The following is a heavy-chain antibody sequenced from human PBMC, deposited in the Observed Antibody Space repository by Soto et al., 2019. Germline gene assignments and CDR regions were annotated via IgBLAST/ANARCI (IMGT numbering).Heavy chain of an antibody. J-gene: IGHJ4*02. CDR2: INAGNGDT. CDR1: GYTYTSYP. D-gene: IGHD3-22*01. V-gene: IGHV1-3*01. Sequence: ASVKVSCKASGYTYTSYPMHWVRQAPGQGLEWMGWINAGNGDTKYSQKFQRRATMARDTSINTAYMELSRLRSDDMAVDDCAIIKTYYDSRGGIAYCGQGALVTVA. CDR3: AIIKTYYDSRGGIAY.